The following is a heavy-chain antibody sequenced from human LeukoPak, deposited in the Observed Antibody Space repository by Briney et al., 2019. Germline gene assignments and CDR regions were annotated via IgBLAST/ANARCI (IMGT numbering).Heavy chain of an antibody. D-gene: IGHD3-10*01. J-gene: IGHJ4*02. V-gene: IGHV3-30*02. CDR2: IRYDGSNK. CDR3: AKLGFGEPIGDY. Sequence: GGSLRLSCAASGFTLSSYAMSWVRQAPGKGLEWVAFIRYDGSNKYYADSVKGRFTISRDNSKNTLYLQMDSLRAEDTAVYYCAKLGFGEPIGDYWGQGTLVTVSS. CDR1: GFTLSSYA.